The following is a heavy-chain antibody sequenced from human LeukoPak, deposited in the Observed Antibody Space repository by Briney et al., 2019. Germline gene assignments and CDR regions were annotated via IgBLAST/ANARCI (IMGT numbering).Heavy chain of an antibody. J-gene: IGHJ6*02. CDR2: ISSTSGYM. D-gene: IGHD3-22*01. CDR3: ARARTYDSSGPYYYYYAMDV. CDR1: GLTFSPYT. V-gene: IGHV3-21*01. Sequence: GGSLRLSCAASGLTFSPYTMNWVRQAPGKGLEWVSSISSTSGYMYYADSVKGRFTISRDNAENSLYLQMNSLRAEDTAVYYCARARTYDSSGPYYYYYAMDVWGQGTTVTVSS.